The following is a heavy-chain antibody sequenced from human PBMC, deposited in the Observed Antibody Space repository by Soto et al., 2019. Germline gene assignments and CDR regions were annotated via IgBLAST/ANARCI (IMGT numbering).Heavy chain of an antibody. J-gene: IGHJ4*02. CDR2: IKQDGSEK. CDR1: GFTFSSYW. V-gene: IGHV3-7*05. D-gene: IGHD5-18*01. CDR3: ARGFVSYGTTGPQSDY. Sequence: EVQLVESGGGLVQPGGSLRLSCAASGFTFSSYWMSWVRQAPGKGLEWVANIKQDGSEKYYVDSVKGRFTISRDNAKNSLYLQMNSLRAEDTAVYYCARGFVSYGTTGPQSDYWGQGTLVTVSS.